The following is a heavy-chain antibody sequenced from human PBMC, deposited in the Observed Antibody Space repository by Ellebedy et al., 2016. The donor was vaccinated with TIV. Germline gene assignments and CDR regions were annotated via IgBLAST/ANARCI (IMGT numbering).Heavy chain of an antibody. V-gene: IGHV3-21*01. D-gene: IGHD5-24*01. CDR2: ISSSSSYI. Sequence: GGSLRLXXAASGFTFSSYSMNWVRQAPGKGLEWVSSISSSSSYIYYADSVKGRFTISRDNAKNSLYLQINSLRAEDTAVYYCARDPQDGWFDPWGQGTLVTVSS. CDR1: GFTFSSYS. J-gene: IGHJ5*02. CDR3: ARDPQDGWFDP.